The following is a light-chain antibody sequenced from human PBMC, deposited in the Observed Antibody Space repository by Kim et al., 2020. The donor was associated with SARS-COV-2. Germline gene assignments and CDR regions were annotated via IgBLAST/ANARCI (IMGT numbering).Light chain of an antibody. Sequence: DIQMTQSPSTLSASLGDRVTITCRASQSISSWLAWYQQKPGKAPKFLIYDASRLGSGVPSRFSGSGSGTEFTLTISSLQPDDFATYHCQQYKTYPRTFGQGTKVDIK. CDR2: DAS. CDR3: QQYKTYPRT. V-gene: IGKV1-5*01. J-gene: IGKJ1*01. CDR1: QSISSW.